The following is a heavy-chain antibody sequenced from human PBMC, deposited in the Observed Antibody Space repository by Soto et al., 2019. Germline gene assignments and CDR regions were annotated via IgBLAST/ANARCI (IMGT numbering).Heavy chain of an antibody. CDR2: ISDSGGRT. D-gene: IGHD3-22*01. J-gene: IGHJ4*02. Sequence: EVQLVESGGGLVKPGGSLRLSCAASGFTFSTYTMNWVRQAPGKGLEWVSVISDSGGRTDYAASVKGRFTISRDNSKNTLYLQMNSLRAEDTAVYYCARDEFYYPSSGFYRFDYWGQGILVTVSS. CDR1: GFTFSTYT. V-gene: IGHV3-23*04. CDR3: ARDEFYYPSSGFYRFDY.